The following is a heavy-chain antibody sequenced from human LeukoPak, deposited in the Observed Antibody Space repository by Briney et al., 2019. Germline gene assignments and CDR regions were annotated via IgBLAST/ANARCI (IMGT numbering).Heavy chain of an antibody. CDR3: ARTYYYDSSGYYSHYYYYMDV. CDR1: GGTFSSYA. D-gene: IGHD3-22*01. CDR2: IIPIFGTA. V-gene: IGHV1-69*06. J-gene: IGHJ6*03. Sequence: GASVKVSCKASGGTFSSYAISWVRQAPGQGLEWMGGIIPIFGTANYAQKFQGRVTITADKSTSTAYMELSSLRSEDTAVDYCARTYYYDSSGYYSHYYYYMDVWGKGTTVTVSS.